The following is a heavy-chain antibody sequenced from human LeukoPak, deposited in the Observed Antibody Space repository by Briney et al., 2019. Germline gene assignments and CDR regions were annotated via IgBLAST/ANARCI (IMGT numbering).Heavy chain of an antibody. CDR1: GYSFTNYW. CDR2: IYPGDSDT. J-gene: IGHJ5*02. CDR3: VRHNIGDSDALNPPSWFDP. D-gene: IGHD2/OR15-2a*01. Sequence: HGESLKISCKGSGYSFTNYWIGWVRQMPGKGLEWMGIIYPGDSDTRYSPSFQGQVTISADKSISTAYLQWRSLKASDTAVYYCVRHNIGDSDALNPPSWFDPWGQGTLVTVSS. V-gene: IGHV5-51*01.